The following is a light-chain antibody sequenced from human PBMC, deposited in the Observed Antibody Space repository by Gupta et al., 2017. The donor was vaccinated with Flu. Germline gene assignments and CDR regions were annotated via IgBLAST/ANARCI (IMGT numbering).Light chain of an antibody. CDR2: GAS. Sequence: EIVMTQSPATLSVSPGERATLSCRASQSVSSNLAWYQQKPGQAPRLLIYGASTRATGIPARFSGSGYGTEFTLTISSLQSEDFAVYYCQQYNNWPPYIFGQGTKMEIK. V-gene: IGKV3-15*01. CDR1: QSVSSN. J-gene: IGKJ2*01. CDR3: QQYNNWPPYI.